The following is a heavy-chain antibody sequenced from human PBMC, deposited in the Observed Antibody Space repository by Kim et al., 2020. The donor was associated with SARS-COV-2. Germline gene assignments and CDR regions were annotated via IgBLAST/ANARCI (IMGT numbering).Heavy chain of an antibody. Sequence: SETLSLTCAVSGGSISSSNWWSWVRQPPGKGLEWIGEIYHSGSTNYNPSLKSRVTISVDKSKNQFSLKLSSVTAADTAVYYCAREYSSGWYGYYYYDMDVWGQGTTVTVSS. D-gene: IGHD6-19*01. CDR1: GGSISSSNW. CDR3: AREYSSGWYGYYYYDMDV. CDR2: IYHSGST. V-gene: IGHV4-4*02. J-gene: IGHJ6*02.